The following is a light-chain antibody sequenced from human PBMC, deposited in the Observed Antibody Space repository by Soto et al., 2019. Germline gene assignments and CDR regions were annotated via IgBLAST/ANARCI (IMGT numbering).Light chain of an antibody. CDR1: QSISSY. V-gene: IGKV1-39*01. Sequence: DIQMTQSPSSLSASVGDRVTITCRASQSISSYLNWYQQKPGKAPKLLIYAASSLQSGVPSRFRGSGSGTDFTLTISSLQPEDFATYYCQQSYSTPYTFGQGTKGDIK. J-gene: IGKJ2*01. CDR3: QQSYSTPYT. CDR2: AAS.